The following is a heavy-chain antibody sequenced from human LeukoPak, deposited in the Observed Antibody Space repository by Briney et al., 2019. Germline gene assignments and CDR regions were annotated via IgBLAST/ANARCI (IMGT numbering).Heavy chain of an antibody. CDR2: ISYDGSNK. D-gene: IGHD1-1*01. CDR3: ARSFWNDAFDV. CDR1: GFTFSSYA. Sequence: PGGSLRLSCAASGFTFSSYAMHWVRQAPGKGLEWVAVISYDGSNKYYADSVKGRFTISRDNSKNTLYLQMNSLRAEDTAVYYCARSFWNDAFDVWGQGTLVTVSS. J-gene: IGHJ3*01. V-gene: IGHV3-30-3*01.